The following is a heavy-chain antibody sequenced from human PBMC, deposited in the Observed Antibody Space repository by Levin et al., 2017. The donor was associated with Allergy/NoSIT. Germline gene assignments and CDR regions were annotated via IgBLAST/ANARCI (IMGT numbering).Heavy chain of an antibody. CDR3: AKDPLGKLVLRYFDWLGYYFDY. V-gene: IGHV3-30*18. CDR2: ISYDGSNK. J-gene: IGHJ4*02. Sequence: GGSLRLSCAASGFTFSSYGMHWVRQAPGKGLEWVAVISYDGSNKYYADSVKGRFTISRDNSKNTLYLQMNSLRAEDTAVYYCAKDPLGKLVLRYFDWLGYYFDYWGQGTLVTVSS. D-gene: IGHD3-9*01. CDR1: GFTFSSYG.